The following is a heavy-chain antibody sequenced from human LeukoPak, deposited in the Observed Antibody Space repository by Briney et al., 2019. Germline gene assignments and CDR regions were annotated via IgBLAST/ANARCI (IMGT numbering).Heavy chain of an antibody. Sequence: SETLSLTCAVYGGSFSGYYWSWIRQSPGKGLEWIGEINHSGSTNSNPSLKSRVTISVDTSKNLFSLKLSSVTAADTAVYYCARGPRLTGAFDIWGQGTMVTVSS. CDR3: ARGPRLTGAFDI. V-gene: IGHV4-34*01. J-gene: IGHJ3*02. D-gene: IGHD3-9*01. CDR2: INHSGST. CDR1: GGSFSGYY.